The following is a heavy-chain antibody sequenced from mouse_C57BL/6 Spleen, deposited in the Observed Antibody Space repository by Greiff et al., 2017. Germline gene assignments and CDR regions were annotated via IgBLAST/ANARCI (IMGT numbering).Heavy chain of an antibody. D-gene: IGHD1-1*01. Sequence: EVQLVESGGGLVKPGGSLKLSCAASGFTFSSYAMSWVRQTPEKRLEWVATISDGGSYTYYPDNVKGRFTISRDNAKNNLYLQMSHLKSEDTAMYYCARVPDLGSSYWYFDVWGTGTTVTVSS. CDR3: ARVPDLGSSYWYFDV. CDR2: ISDGGSYT. CDR1: GFTFSSYA. J-gene: IGHJ1*03. V-gene: IGHV5-4*01.